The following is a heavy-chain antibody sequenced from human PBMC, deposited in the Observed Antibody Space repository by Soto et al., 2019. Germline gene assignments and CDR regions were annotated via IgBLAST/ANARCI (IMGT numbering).Heavy chain of an antibody. D-gene: IGHD2-2*01. CDR3: ARAFCSSSNCDNWFDP. Sequence: WASVKVSCKASGYTCTGYYMHWVLQAPGQGLEWMGWINPNSGNTNYAQKVQGRLTMTTDTSTSTAYMELRSLTSDDTAVYYCARAFCSSSNCDNWFDPWGQGTLVTVSS. CDR2: INPNSGNT. CDR1: GYTCTGYY. J-gene: IGHJ5*02. V-gene: IGHV1-2*02.